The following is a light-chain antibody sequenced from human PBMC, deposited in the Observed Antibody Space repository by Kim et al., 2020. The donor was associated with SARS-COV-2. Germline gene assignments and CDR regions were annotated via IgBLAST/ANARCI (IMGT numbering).Light chain of an antibody. J-gene: IGKJ4*01. Sequence: LSPGERSTLSCRASRTLSTNYFAWYQQKPGQTPKLLIYDTSNRATGIPDRFCGSGSGTDFTLTISRLEPEDFAVYYCQQYHSSVTFGGGTKVDIK. CDR2: DTS. CDR3: QQYHSSVT. V-gene: IGKV3-20*01. CDR1: RTLSTNY.